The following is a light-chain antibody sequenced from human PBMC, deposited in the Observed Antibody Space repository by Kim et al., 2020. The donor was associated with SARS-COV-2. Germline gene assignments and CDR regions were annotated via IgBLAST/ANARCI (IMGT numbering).Light chain of an antibody. CDR1: QYITNY. CDR2: DAS. CDR3: QQYDYLPPV. Sequence: DIQMTQSPSSLSASVGDRVTITCQASQYITNYLNWYQQKPGKAPKLLIYDASNLETGVPSRFSGGGSGTDFTFTISGLQPEDVATYYCQQYDYLPPVFGVVTKVDIK. J-gene: IGKJ4*01. V-gene: IGKV1-33*01.